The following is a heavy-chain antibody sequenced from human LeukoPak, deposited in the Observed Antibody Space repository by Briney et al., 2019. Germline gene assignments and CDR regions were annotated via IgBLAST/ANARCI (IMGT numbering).Heavy chain of an antibody. V-gene: IGHV3-30*03. Sequence: GGSLRLSCAASGFTFSSYAMSWVRQAPGKGLEWVAVISYDGSNKYYADSVKGRFTISRDNSKNTLYLQMNSLRAEDTAVYYCTIVVVPAAVRVIDYWGQGTLVTVSS. J-gene: IGHJ4*02. CDR1: GFTFSSYA. CDR3: TIVVVPAAVRVIDY. CDR2: ISYDGSNK. D-gene: IGHD2-2*01.